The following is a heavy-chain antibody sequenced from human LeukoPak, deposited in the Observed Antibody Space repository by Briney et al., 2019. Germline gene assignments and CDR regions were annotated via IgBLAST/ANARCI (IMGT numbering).Heavy chain of an antibody. J-gene: IGHJ4*02. CDR3: ARGGAVAAFFDY. V-gene: IGHV3-64*01. D-gene: IGHD6-19*01. CDR1: GFTFSSYT. CDR2: ISSNGGST. Sequence: GGSLRLSCAASGFTFSSYTMHWVRQAPGKGLEYGSAISSNGGSTYYANSVKGRFTISRDNSKNTLYLQMGSLRAEDMAVYYCARGGAVAAFFDYSGQGTLVTVSS.